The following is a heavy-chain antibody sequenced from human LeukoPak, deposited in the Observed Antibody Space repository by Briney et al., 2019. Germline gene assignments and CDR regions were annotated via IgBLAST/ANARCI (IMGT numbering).Heavy chain of an antibody. CDR1: GYTFSSYG. CDR3: ARGFPPRIYYDSSGYYSYYFDY. Sequence: ASVKVSCKTSGYTFSSYGLTWMRQAPGQGPEWLGWSSPYNGNTNYAQKFQGRLTMTTDTSTSTAYMELRSLRSDDTAVYYCARGFPPRIYYDSSGYYSYYFDYWGQGTLVTVSS. V-gene: IGHV1-18*01. CDR2: SSPYNGNT. J-gene: IGHJ4*02. D-gene: IGHD3-22*01.